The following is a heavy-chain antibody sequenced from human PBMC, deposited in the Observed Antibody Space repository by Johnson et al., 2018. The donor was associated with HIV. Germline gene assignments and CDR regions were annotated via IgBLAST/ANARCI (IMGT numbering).Heavy chain of an antibody. Sequence: QVQLVESGGGVVQPGRSLRLSCAASGFTFSTYAMHWVRQAPGKGLERVALISYDGTDKYYADSVKGRFTISRDNSKNTLYLQMNSLRAEDTAGYYCAKYRLQLVRSVFDIWGQGTMVTVSS. CDR1: GFTFSTYA. V-gene: IGHV3-30*18. CDR2: ISYDGTDK. CDR3: AKYRLQLVRSVFDI. J-gene: IGHJ3*02. D-gene: IGHD6-13*01.